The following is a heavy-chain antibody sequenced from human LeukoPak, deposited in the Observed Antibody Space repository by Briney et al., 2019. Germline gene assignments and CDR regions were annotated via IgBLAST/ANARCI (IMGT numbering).Heavy chain of an antibody. Sequence: GGSLRLSCAASGFTFSSYAMSWVRQAPGKGLEWVSYISSSGSIYYADSVKGRFTISRDNAKNSLYLQMNSLRAEDTAVYYCARDSGRTTVVTDYWGQGTLVTVSS. V-gene: IGHV3-48*04. CDR2: ISSSGSI. J-gene: IGHJ4*02. CDR1: GFTFSSYA. D-gene: IGHD4-23*01. CDR3: ARDSGRTTVVTDY.